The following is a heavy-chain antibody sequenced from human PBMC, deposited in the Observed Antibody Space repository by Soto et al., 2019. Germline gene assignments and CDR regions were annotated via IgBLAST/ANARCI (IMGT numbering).Heavy chain of an antibody. CDR2: IYYSGSA. CDR1: GASIIRGAYY. Sequence: TLSLACSVSGASIIRGAYYWSWIRQHPGRGLEWIGNIYYSGSAYYNPSLKSRVAISVDTSQNQFSLRLSSVTAADTAVYYCARGVLANWGPENWFDPWGQGTLVTVSS. CDR3: ARGVLANWGPENWFDP. D-gene: IGHD7-27*01. J-gene: IGHJ5*02. V-gene: IGHV4-31*03.